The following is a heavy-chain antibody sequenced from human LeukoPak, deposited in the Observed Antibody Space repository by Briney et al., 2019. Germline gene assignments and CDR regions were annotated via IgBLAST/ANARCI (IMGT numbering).Heavy chain of an antibody. D-gene: IGHD2-15*01. CDR1: GGSFSGYY. CDR3: ARGGPVVEPRYYHYYGMDV. CDR2: INHSGST. V-gene: IGHV4-34*01. J-gene: IGHJ6*02. Sequence: SETLSLTCAVYGGSFSGYYWSWIRQPPGKGLEWIGEINHSGSTNYNPSLKSRVTISVDTSKNQFSLKLSSVTAADTAVYYCARGGPVVEPRYYHYYGMDVWGQGTTVTVSS.